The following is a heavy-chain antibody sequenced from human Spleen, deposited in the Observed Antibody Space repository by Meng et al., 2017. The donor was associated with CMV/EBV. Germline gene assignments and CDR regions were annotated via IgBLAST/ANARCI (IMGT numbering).Heavy chain of an antibody. CDR2: INPSGGST. V-gene: IGHV1-46*01. CDR3: ASGINSIAAAGTGYGMDV. CDR1: GYTFSSYG. Sequence: ASVKVSCKASGYTFSSYGISWVRQAPGQGLEWMGIINPSGGSTSYAQKFQGRVTMTRDTSTSTVYMELSSLRSEDTAVYYCASGINSIAAAGTGYGMDVWGQGTTVTVSS. D-gene: IGHD6-13*01. J-gene: IGHJ6*02.